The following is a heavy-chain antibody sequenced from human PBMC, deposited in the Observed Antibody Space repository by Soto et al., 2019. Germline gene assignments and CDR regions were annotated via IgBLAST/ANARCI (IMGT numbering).Heavy chain of an antibody. CDR2: IYYSGST. J-gene: IGHJ1*01. D-gene: IGHD2-15*01. CDR1: GGSISSGGYY. V-gene: IGHV4-31*03. CDR3: ASGYCSGGSCYPNLLQH. Sequence: PSETLSLTCTVSGGSISSGGYYWSWIRQHPGKGLEWIGYIYYSGSTYYNPSLKSRVTISVDTSKNQFSLKLSSVTAADTAVYYCASGYCSGGSCYPNLLQHWGQGTLVTVSS.